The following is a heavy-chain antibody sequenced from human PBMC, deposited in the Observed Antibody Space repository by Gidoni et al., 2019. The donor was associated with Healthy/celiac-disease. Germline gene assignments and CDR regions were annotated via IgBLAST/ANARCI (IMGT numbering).Heavy chain of an antibody. Sequence: QVQLPESGPGLVKPSGILSLTCAVSGGSISSSNWWSWVRQPPGKGLEWIGEIYHSGSTNYNPSLKSRVTISVDKSKNQCSLKLSSVTAADTAVYYCARAPRIAARPGPVDYWGQGTLVTVSS. J-gene: IGHJ4*02. D-gene: IGHD6-6*01. V-gene: IGHV4-4*02. CDR1: GGSISSSNW. CDR3: ARAPRIAARPGPVDY. CDR2: IYHSGST.